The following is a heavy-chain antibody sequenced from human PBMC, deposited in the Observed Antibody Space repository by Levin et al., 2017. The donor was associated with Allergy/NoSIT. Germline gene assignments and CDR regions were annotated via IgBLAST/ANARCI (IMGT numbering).Heavy chain of an antibody. CDR2: ISSSSSTI. CDR3: ARDGGAKSLDY. D-gene: IGHD3-16*01. V-gene: IGHV3-48*02. Sequence: PGGSLRLSCAASGFTFSSYSMNWVRQAPGRGLEWVSYISSSSSTISYADSVKGRFTISRDNAKNSLYLQMNNLRDEDTAVYYCARDGGAKSLDYWGQGTLVTVSS. CDR1: GFTFSSYS. J-gene: IGHJ4*02.